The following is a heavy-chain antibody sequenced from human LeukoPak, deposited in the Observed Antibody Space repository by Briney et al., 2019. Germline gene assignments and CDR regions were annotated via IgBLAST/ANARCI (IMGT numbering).Heavy chain of an antibody. J-gene: IGHJ6*03. D-gene: IGHD6-6*01. CDR2: ISGSGGST. CDR1: GFTFSSYA. Sequence: GGSLRLSCAASGFTFSSYAMSWVRQAPGKGLEWVSAISGSGGSTYYADSVKGRFTISRDNSKNTLYLQMNSLRAEDTAVYYCAKPPDSSSYYYYYYMDVWGKGITVTVSS. CDR3: AKPPDSSSYYYYYYMDV. V-gene: IGHV3-23*01.